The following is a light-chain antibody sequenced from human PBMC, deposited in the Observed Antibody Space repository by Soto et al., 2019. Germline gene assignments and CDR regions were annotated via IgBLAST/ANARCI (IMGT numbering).Light chain of an antibody. CDR1: QSISGS. CDR3: QQYNGFWT. CDR2: EAS. J-gene: IGKJ1*01. V-gene: IGKV1-5*03. Sequence: DLQMTQSPSTLSASVGDRVTITCRASQSISGSLAWYQQKPGKAPKLLIYEASNLKSGVPSRFSGSGSGTEYPLTISSLQPDDSASYYCQQYNGFWTFGQGTRVEIK.